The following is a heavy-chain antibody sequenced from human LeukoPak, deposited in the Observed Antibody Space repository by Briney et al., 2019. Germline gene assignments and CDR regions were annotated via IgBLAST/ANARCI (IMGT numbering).Heavy chain of an antibody. V-gene: IGHV4-34*01. CDR1: GGSFSGYY. J-gene: IGHJ6*03. CDR3: ARGVNIRNRTAMVFFFYYYYMDV. CDR2: INHSGST. Sequence: PSETLSLTCAVYGGSFSGYYWSWLRQPPGKGMEWSGEINHSGSTNYNPYLKSRVTILVETSKNQFSLKRSYVTAADTAVYYCARGVNIRNRTAMVFFFYYYYMDVWGKGTTVTVSS. D-gene: IGHD5-18*01.